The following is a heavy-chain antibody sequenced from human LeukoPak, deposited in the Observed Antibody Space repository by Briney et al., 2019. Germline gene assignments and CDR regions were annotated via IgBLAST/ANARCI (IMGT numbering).Heavy chain of an antibody. D-gene: IGHD3-10*01. Sequence: SETLSLTCTVSGYSISSGYYWGWIRQPPGKGLEWIGSIYHSGSTYYNPSLKSRVTISVDTSKNQFSLKLSSVTAADTAVYYCARGKEYYSNYYYYMDVWGKGTTVTISS. V-gene: IGHV4-38-2*02. CDR3: ARGKEYYSNYYYYMDV. CDR2: IYHSGST. J-gene: IGHJ6*03. CDR1: GYSISSGYY.